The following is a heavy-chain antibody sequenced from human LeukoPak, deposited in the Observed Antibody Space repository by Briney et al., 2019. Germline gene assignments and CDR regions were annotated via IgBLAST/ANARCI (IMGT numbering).Heavy chain of an antibody. CDR2: INPSGGST. J-gene: IGHJ4*02. D-gene: IGHD3-3*01. CDR1: GYTFTSYY. Sequence: ASVKVSCKASGYTFTSYYMHWVRQAPGQGLEWMGIINPSGGSTSYAQKFQGRVTMTRDMSTNTVYMELSSLRSEDTAVYYCARDRARVVIGEIVLGYWGQGTLVTVSS. CDR3: ARDRARVVIGEIVLGY. V-gene: IGHV1-46*01.